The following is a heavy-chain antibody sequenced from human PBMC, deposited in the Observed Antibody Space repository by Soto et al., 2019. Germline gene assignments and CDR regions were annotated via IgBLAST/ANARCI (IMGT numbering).Heavy chain of an antibody. D-gene: IGHD2-2*01. CDR1: GGSVSSGSYY. CDR3: AREGYCSYTSCYSFDY. Sequence: SETLSLTCTVSGGSVSSGSYYWSWIRQPPGKGLEWIGYIYYSGSTNYNPSLKSRVTISVDTSKNKLYLKMGTVTAEDMAVYYCAREGYCSYTSCYSFDYWGQGTLVTVSS. CDR2: IYYSGST. J-gene: IGHJ4*02. V-gene: IGHV4-61*01.